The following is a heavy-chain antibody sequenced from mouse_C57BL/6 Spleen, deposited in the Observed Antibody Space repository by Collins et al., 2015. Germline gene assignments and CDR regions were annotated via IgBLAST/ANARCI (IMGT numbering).Heavy chain of an antibody. V-gene: IGHV5-9-4*01. D-gene: IGHD2-4*01. J-gene: IGHJ3*01. CDR3: ARHDYDWFAY. Sequence: EVQLVESGGGLVKPGGSLKLSCAASGFTFSSYAMSWVRQSPEKRLEWVAEISSGGSYTYYPDTVTGRFTISRDNAKNTLYLEMSSLRSEDTAMYYCARHDYDWFAYWGQGTLVTVSA. CDR2: ISSGGSYT. CDR1: GFTFSSYA.